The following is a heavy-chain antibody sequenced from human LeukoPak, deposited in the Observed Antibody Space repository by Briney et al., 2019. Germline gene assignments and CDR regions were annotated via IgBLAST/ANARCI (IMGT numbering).Heavy chain of an antibody. D-gene: IGHD3-3*01. CDR3: AKVPYYDFWSGEPYFDY. V-gene: IGHV3-23*01. CDR1: GFTLSRYA. Sequence: GGSLRLSCAASGFTLSRYAMSWVRQALGKGLEWVSANTGSGASTYYADSVKGRFTISRDNSKNTLYLQMNSLRAEDSAIYYCAKVPYYDFWSGEPYFDYWGQGTLVTVSS. CDR2: NTGSGAST. J-gene: IGHJ4*02.